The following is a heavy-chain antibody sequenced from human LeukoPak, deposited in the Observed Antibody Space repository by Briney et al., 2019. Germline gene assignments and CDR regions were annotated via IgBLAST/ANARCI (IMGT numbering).Heavy chain of an antibody. CDR1: GGSISSSSYY. Sequence: PSETLSLTCTVSGGSISSSSYYWGWIRQPPGKGLEWIGSIYYSGSTYYNPSLKSRVTISVDTSKNQFSLKLSSVTAADTAVYYCARHMVARNNWFDPWGRGTLVTVSS. D-gene: IGHD4/OR15-4a*01. CDR2: IYYSGST. V-gene: IGHV4-39*01. J-gene: IGHJ5*02. CDR3: ARHMVARNNWFDP.